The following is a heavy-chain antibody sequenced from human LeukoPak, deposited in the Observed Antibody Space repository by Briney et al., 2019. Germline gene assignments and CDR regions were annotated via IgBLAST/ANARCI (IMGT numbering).Heavy chain of an antibody. Sequence: GGSLRLSCAASGFTFSSYSMNWVRQAPGKGLEWVSYISSSSSTIYYADSVKGRFTISRYNAKNSLYLQMNSLRAEDTAVYYCARDITHYYGSSGSDYWGQGTLVTVSS. J-gene: IGHJ4*02. CDR1: GFTFSSYS. V-gene: IGHV3-48*04. CDR2: ISSSSSTI. CDR3: ARDITHYYGSSGSDY. D-gene: IGHD3-22*01.